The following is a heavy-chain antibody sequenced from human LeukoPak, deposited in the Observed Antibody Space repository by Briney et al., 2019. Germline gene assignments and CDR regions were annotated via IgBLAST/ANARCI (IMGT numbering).Heavy chain of an antibody. CDR2: IRSKAYGWTT. D-gene: IGHD1-14*01. CDR3: TRSITGNGWKYYFDH. V-gene: IGHV3-49*04. CDR1: GFTFSSYA. J-gene: IGHJ4*02. Sequence: GRSLRLSCAASGFTFSSYAMHWVRQAPGKGLEWVGFIRSKAYGWTTEYAASVQGRFTISRDNSRSIVYLQMNSLKAEDTAMYYCTRSITGNGWKYYFDHWGQGTLLTVSS.